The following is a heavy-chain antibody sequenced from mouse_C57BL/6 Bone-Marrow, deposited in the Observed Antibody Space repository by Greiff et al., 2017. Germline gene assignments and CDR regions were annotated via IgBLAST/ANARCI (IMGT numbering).Heavy chain of an antibody. Sequence: LVESGAELVKPGASVKISCKASGYAFSSYWLNWVKQRPGKGLAWIGQIYPGDGDTNDNGKFKGQATLTADKSSSTAYMQRSSLTSEDSAVYCCARDWDYFDYWGQGTTLTVSS. J-gene: IGHJ2*01. CDR2: IYPGDGDT. V-gene: IGHV1-80*01. CDR1: GYAFSSYW. D-gene: IGHD4-1*01. CDR3: ARDWDYFDY.